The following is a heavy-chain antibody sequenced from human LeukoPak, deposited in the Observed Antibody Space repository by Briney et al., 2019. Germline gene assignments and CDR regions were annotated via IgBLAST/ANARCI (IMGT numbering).Heavy chain of an antibody. D-gene: IGHD6-19*01. CDR1: GGTFSSYA. Sequence: ASVKVSCKASGGTFSSYAVSWVRQAPGQGLEWMGGIIPIFGTANYAQKFRGRVTITADESTSTAYMELSSLRSEDTAVYYCARADSSGWYEDYWGQGTLVTVSS. CDR3: ARADSSGWYEDY. J-gene: IGHJ4*02. CDR2: IIPIFGTA. V-gene: IGHV1-69*13.